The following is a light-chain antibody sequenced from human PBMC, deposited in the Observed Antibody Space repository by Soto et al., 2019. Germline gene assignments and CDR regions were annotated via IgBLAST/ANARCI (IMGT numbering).Light chain of an antibody. V-gene: IGKV2-30*01. CDR1: QSLLYSDGNTY. J-gene: IGKJ2*01. CDR2: KVF. Sequence: DVVMTQSPLSLPVTLGQPASISCRSSQSLLYSDGNTYLHWFQQRPGQSPRRLIYKVFNRASGGRGRFSGRGSGTDCTLKISRVEAEDVGVYYCMQGTHLYTFGQGTKLEIK. CDR3: MQGTHLYT.